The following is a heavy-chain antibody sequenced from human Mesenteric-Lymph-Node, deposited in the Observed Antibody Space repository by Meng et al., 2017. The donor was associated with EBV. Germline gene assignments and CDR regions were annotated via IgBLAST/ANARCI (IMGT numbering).Heavy chain of an antibody. CDR3: ARARGPRIATHVIDP. CDR1: GFSFDSYG. D-gene: IGHD6-6*01. V-gene: IGHV3-33*01. CDR2: IWYDGINE. J-gene: IGHJ5*02. Sequence: QVQRVGLGGGVVRPGRPLRLSFAASGFSFDSYGMYWVRQAPGKGLEWVALIWYDGINEYYADSVKGRFTISRDNSKNTLYLQMHSLRAEDTAIYYCARARGPRIATHVIDPWGQGTLVTVSS.